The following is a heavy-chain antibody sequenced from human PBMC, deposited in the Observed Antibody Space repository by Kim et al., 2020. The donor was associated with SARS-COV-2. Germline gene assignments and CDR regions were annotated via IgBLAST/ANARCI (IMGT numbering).Heavy chain of an antibody. V-gene: IGHV1-3*01. CDR3: ARDSSSFYYYGMDV. J-gene: IGHJ6*02. CDR1: GYIFTDYD. D-gene: IGHD2-2*01. CDR2: IDAGNGHT. Sequence: ASVKVSCKASGYIFTDYDVHWVRQAPGQRLEWMGWIDAGNGHTKYSQKFQGRVTITRDTSASTAYMELSSLRSEDTAFFYCARDSSSFYYYGMDVWGQGTTVTVSS.